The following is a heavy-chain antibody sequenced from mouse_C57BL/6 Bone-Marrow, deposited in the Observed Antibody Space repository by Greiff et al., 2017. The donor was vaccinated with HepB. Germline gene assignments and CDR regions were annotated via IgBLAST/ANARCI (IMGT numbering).Heavy chain of an antibody. V-gene: IGHV1-81*01. J-gene: IGHJ2*01. D-gene: IGHD1-1*01. CDR3: ARGEGSYYFDY. CDR1: GYTFTSYG. CDR2: IYPRSGNT. Sequence: QVHVKQSGAELARPGASVKLSCKASGYTFTSYGISWVKQRTGQGLEWIGEIYPRSGNTYYNEKFKGKATLTADKSSSTAYMELRRLTSEDSAVYFCARGEGSYYFDYWGQGTTLTVSS.